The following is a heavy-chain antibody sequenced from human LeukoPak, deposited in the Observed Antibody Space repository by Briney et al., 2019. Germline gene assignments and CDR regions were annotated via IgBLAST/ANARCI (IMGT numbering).Heavy chain of an antibody. D-gene: IGHD2/OR15-2a*01. CDR2: ISSSGSTI. CDR3: AGTYYADAYDI. CDR1: GFSFSSYE. V-gene: IGHV3-48*03. Sequence: PGGSLRLSCAASGFSFSSYEMNWVRQAPGKGLEWVSYISSSGSTIYYADSVKGRFTISRDNAKNSLYLQMNSLRAEDTSVYYRAGTYYADAYDIRGQGTMVTVSS. J-gene: IGHJ3*02.